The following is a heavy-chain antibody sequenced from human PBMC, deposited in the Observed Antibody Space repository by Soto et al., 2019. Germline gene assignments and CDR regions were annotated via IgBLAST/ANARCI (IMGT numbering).Heavy chain of an antibody. CDR3: AREVGYGDFSAALLD. D-gene: IGHD2-21*02. J-gene: IGHJ4*02. CDR2: IITLFGTS. Sequence: VQLMQSGAEVKKPGSSVKVSCKASGGTFSSHSINWVRQAPGQGLEWMGGIITLFGTSNYAKNFQGRVTITADQSTSTAYMELNSLTSDDTAVYYCAREVGYGDFSAALLDWGQGTLVTVFS. V-gene: IGHV1-69*01. CDR1: GGTFSSHS.